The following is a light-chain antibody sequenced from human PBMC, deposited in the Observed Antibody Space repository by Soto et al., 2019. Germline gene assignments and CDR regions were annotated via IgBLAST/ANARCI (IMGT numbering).Light chain of an antibody. J-gene: IGKJ5*01. CDR3: QQGDSFPIT. CDR1: QSISSW. Sequence: IQMTQSPSSVSASVGDRVTITCRASQSISSWLGWYQQKPGTVPKLLIYAASNLQSGVPSRFSGSGAGTEFTLTITSLQPEDFGTYYCQQGDSFPITFGQGTRLEIK. CDR2: AAS. V-gene: IGKV1-12*01.